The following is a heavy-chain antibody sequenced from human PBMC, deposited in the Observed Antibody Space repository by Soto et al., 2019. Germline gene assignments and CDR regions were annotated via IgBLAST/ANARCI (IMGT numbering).Heavy chain of an antibody. CDR2: IGWDGGRI. Sequence: EVQLVESGGGVVQPGGSLRLSCEASGFKFDDYMMHWVRQAPGKGLEWISLIGWDGGRIDYADSIKGRFTVSRDNSKTSLYLHMDSLTSDDTAFYFCAKEGNGGSSLDSWGQGTLVSVSS. D-gene: IGHD2-15*01. CDR3: AKEGNGGSSLDS. V-gene: IGHV3-43*01. CDR1: GFKFDDYM. J-gene: IGHJ5*01.